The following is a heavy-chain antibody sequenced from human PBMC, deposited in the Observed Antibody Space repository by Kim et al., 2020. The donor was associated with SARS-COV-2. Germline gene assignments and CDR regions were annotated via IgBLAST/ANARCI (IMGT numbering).Heavy chain of an antibody. CDR3: ARGRYAGYYGMDV. CDR2: INAGNGNT. V-gene: IGHV1-3*03. D-gene: IGHD1-1*01. Sequence: ASVKVSCKASGYTFTSYAMHWVRQAPGQRLEWMGWINAGNGNTKYSQKFQGRVTITRDTSASIVYMELSSLRSEDMAVYYCARGRYAGYYGMDVWGQGTTVTVSS. CDR1: GYTFTSYA. J-gene: IGHJ6*02.